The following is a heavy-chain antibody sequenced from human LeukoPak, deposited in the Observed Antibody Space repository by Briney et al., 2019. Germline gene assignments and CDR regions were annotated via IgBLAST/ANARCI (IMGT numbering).Heavy chain of an antibody. D-gene: IGHD6-19*01. J-gene: IGHJ5*02. V-gene: IGHV3-66*01. CDR3: ARDSRAPGYSSGWYEGTRWFDP. CDR1: GFTFSTNY. CDR2: IYSGGST. Sequence: GGSLRLSCAASGFTFSTNYMSWVRQAPGKGVEGGSVIYSGGSTYDSDSVKGTFTISRDNSTNSLYLQMNSLRVEDTAVYYCARDSRAPGYSSGWYEGTRWFDPWGQGTLVTVSS.